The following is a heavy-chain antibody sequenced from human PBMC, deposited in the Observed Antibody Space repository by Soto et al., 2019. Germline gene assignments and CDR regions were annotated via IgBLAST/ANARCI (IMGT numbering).Heavy chain of an antibody. D-gene: IGHD3-10*01. CDR2: IRGSSENA. Sequence: EAHLLQSGGGLVQPGGSLRLSCAASGFSFSNYGMSWVRQAPGKGLEWVATIRGSSENADHADSVKGRFTISRDNSKNTLYLQMDSLTVEDTAAYYCAKHLWYGESVFDTWGQGTLVSVSS. CDR1: GFSFSNYG. J-gene: IGHJ4*02. CDR3: AKHLWYGESVFDT. V-gene: IGHV3-23*01.